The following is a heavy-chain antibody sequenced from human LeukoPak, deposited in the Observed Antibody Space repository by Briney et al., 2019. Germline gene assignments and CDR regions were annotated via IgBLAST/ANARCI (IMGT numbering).Heavy chain of an antibody. D-gene: IGHD3-16*01. CDR1: GFTFDDYA. CDR2: ISWNSGSI. J-gene: IGHJ4*02. Sequence: PGGSLRLSCAASGFTFDDYAMHWVRQAPGKGLEWVSGISWNSGSIGYADSMKGRFTISRDNAKNSLYLQMNSLRAEDTALYYCAKGSGGLRLGELLGAYFDYWGQGTLVTVSS. CDR3: AKGSGGLRLGELLGAYFDY. V-gene: IGHV3-9*01.